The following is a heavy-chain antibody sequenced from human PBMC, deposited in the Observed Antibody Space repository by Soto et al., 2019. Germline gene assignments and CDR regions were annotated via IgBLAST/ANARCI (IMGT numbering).Heavy chain of an antibody. V-gene: IGHV3-23*01. CDR1: GFTFSSYA. J-gene: IGHJ6*02. Sequence: EVQLLESGGGLVQPGGSLRLSCAASGFTFSSYAMSWVRQAPGKGLEWVSAISGSGGSTYYADSVKGRFTISRDNSKNTLYLQMNSLRAEDTAVYYCAKVAVPGDYYYYYGMDVWGQGTTVTVSS. CDR2: ISGSGGST. CDR3: AKVAVPGDYYYYYGMDV.